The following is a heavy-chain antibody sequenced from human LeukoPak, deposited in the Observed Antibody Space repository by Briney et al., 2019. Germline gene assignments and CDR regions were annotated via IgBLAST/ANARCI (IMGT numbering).Heavy chain of an antibody. CDR2: ISGDGSSTST. V-gene: IGHV3-74*01. J-gene: IGHJ3*02. CDR3: VNSGDAFDI. D-gene: IGHD1-14*01. CDR1: GFTFSNAW. Sequence: PGGSLRLSCAAPGFTFSNAWMNWVRQAPGKGLEWVGRISGDGSSTSTSYADSVKGRFTISRGNAKRTLYLQMNSLRVEDTAVYYCVNSGDAFDIWGQGTMVTVSS.